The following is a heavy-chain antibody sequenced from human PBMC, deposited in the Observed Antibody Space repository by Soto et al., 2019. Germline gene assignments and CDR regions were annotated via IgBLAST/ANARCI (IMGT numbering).Heavy chain of an antibody. CDR3: ARGGGYCGSTSCHTYYFDY. V-gene: IGHV4-30-2*06. J-gene: IGHJ4*02. Sequence: PSETLSLTCSVSGVAMTYGGYSWSWIRQSPEKGLEWLGYIGHLETTYYNPSFKSRLSLSIDRTRNQFSLSLSSMTAADTAFYYCARGGGYCGSTSCHTYYFDYWGQGPLVTVSS. CDR1: GVAMTYGGYS. D-gene: IGHD2-2*02. CDR2: IGHLETT.